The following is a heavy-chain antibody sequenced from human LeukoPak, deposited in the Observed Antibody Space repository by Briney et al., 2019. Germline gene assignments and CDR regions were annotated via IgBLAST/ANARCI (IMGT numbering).Heavy chain of an antibody. CDR2: IKQDGSEK. D-gene: IGHD5-18*01. V-gene: IGHV3-7*01. CDR1: GFTFSSYW. J-gene: IGHJ6*03. CDR3: ARRSTAMVIHYYYYMDV. Sequence: GGPLRLSCAASGFTFSSYWMSWVRQAPGKGLEWVANIKQDGSEKYYVDSVKGRFTISRDNAKNSLYLQMNSLRAEDTAVYYCARRSTAMVIHYYYYMDVWGKGTTVTVSS.